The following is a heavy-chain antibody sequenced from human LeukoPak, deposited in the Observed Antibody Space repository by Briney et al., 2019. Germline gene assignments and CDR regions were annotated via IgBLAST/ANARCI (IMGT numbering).Heavy chain of an antibody. V-gene: IGHV3-33*08. CDR3: ARAAHGDYFDY. CDR1: GFTFTHYA. Sequence: GGSLRLSCAASGFTFTHYAMHWVRQTPGKGLEWVAVIFYDGTIQYYSDSVRGRLIVSRDNPKNTLYLQMNSLRAEDTAVFYCARAAHGDYFDYWGQGTLVTVSS. J-gene: IGHJ4*02. D-gene: IGHD4-17*01. CDR2: IFYDGTIQ.